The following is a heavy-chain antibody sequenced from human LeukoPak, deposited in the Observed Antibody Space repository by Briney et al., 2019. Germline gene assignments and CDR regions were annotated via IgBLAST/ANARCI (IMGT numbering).Heavy chain of an antibody. J-gene: IGHJ5*02. CDR3: ARLLTGTTFDP. D-gene: IGHD1-20*01. Sequence: PSETLSLTCTVSGGSISSYYWSWIRQPPGKGLEWIGYIYYSGSTNYNPSLKSRVTISVDTSKNQFSLKLSSVTAADTAVYYCARLLTGTTFDPWAREPWSPSPQ. CDR1: GGSISSYY. CDR2: IYYSGST. V-gene: IGHV4-59*08.